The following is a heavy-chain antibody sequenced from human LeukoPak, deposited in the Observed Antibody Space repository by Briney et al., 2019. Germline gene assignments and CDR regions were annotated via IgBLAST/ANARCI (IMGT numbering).Heavy chain of an antibody. CDR2: INPNSGGT. Sequence: GASVKVSYKASGYTFTGYCMHWVRQAPGQGLEWMGWINPNSGGTNYAQKFQGRVTMTRDTSISTAYMELSRLRSDDTAVYYCARDPTRYYSDNGWGQGTLVTVSS. CDR1: GYTFTGYC. D-gene: IGHD3-10*01. V-gene: IGHV1-2*02. J-gene: IGHJ4*02. CDR3: ARDPTRYYSDNG.